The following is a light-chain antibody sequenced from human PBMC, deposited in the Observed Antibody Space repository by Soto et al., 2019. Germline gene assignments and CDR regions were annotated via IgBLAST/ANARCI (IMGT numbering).Light chain of an antibody. CDR1: QTISSL. CDR2: KAS. CDR3: QQYNSYPLT. V-gene: IGKV1-5*03. J-gene: IGKJ5*01. Sequence: DIQMTQSPSTLSASVGDTVTITCRASQTISSLLAWYQQKPGRAPTLLIYKASTLESGVPPRFSGSASGTEFTLTISSLQPDDFANYYCQQYNSYPLTFGQGTRLEIK.